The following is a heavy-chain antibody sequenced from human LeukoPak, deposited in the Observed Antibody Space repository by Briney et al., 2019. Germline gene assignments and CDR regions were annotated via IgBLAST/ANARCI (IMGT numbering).Heavy chain of an antibody. CDR2: INHSGST. CDR3: ARGDSSSWFYYYYGMDV. J-gene: IGHJ6*02. CDR1: GGSFSGYY. Sequence: SETLSLTCAVYGGSFSGYYWSWIRQPPGKGLEWIGEINHSGSTNYNPSLKSRVTISVDTSKNQFSLKLSSVTAADTAVYYCARGDSSSWFYYYYGMDVWGQGTTVTVSS. V-gene: IGHV4-34*01. D-gene: IGHD6-13*01.